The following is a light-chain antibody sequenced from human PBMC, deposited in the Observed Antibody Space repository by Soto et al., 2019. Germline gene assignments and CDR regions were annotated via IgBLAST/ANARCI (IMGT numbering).Light chain of an antibody. Sequence: QSVLTQPASVSGSPGQSITISCTGTSSDVGGYGYVSWYQQHPGKAPKFLIYEVTNRPSGISHRFSGSKSGNTASLTISGLQAEDEADYYCTSYTSGTTLYVFGTGTKV. J-gene: IGLJ1*01. V-gene: IGLV2-14*01. CDR3: TSYTSGTTLYV. CDR1: SSDVGGYGY. CDR2: EVT.